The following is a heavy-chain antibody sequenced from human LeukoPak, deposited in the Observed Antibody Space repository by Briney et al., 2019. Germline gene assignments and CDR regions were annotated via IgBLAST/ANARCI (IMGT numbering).Heavy chain of an antibody. CDR3: ARDGPDIVVVVAAI. V-gene: IGHV1-69*04. CDR1: GGTFSSYA. D-gene: IGHD2-15*01. CDR2: IIPILGIA. Sequence: ASVKVSCKASGGTFSSYAISWVRPAPGQGLEWMGRIIPILGIANYAQKFQGRVTITADKSTSTAYMELSSLRSEDTAVYYCARDGPDIVVVVAAIWGQGTMVTVSS. J-gene: IGHJ3*02.